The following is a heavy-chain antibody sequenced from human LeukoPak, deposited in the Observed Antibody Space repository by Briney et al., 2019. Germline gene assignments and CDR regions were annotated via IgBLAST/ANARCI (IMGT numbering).Heavy chain of an antibody. CDR3: TSWYGYFDY. Sequence: GGSLRLSCTASGFTFGGYAMSWFRQAPGKGLEWVGFIRSKAYGGTTEYAASVKGRFTISRDDSKSIAYLQMNSLKTEDTAVYYCTSWYGYFDYWGQGTLVTVSS. D-gene: IGHD1-14*01. CDR2: IRSKAYGGTT. J-gene: IGHJ4*02. CDR1: GFTFGGYA. V-gene: IGHV3-49*03.